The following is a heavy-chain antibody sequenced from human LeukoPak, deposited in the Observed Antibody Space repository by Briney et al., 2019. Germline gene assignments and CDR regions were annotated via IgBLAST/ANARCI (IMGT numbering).Heavy chain of an antibody. CDR3: ARGDIVVVPAAIYPAYYYYYGMDV. J-gene: IGHJ6*02. CDR1: GGTFSSYA. D-gene: IGHD2-2*01. V-gene: IGHV1-69*13. CDR2: IIPIFGTA. Sequence: SVKVSCKASGGTFSSYAISWVRQAPGQGLEWMGGIIPIFGTANYAQKFQGRVTITADGSTSTAYMELSSLRSEDTAVYYCARGDIVVVPAAIYPAYYYYYGMDVWGQGTTVTVSS.